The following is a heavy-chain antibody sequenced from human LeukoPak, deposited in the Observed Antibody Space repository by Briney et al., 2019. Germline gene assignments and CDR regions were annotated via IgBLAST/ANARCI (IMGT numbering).Heavy chain of an antibody. CDR1: GGSISSGGYY. V-gene: IGHV4-31*03. D-gene: IGHD6-19*01. CDR3: ARGSPFFSSGWYNFDY. J-gene: IGHJ4*02. CDR2: IYYSGST. Sequence: SQTLSLTCTVSGGSISSGGYYWSWIRQHPGKGLEWIGYIYYSGSTYYNPSLKSRVIISVDTSKNQFSLKLSSVTAADTAVYYCARGSPFFSSGWYNFDYWGQGTLVTVSS.